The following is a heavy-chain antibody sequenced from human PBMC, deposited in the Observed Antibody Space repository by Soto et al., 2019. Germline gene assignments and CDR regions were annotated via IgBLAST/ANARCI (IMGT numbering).Heavy chain of an antibody. CDR2: IDPGDSYT. J-gene: IGHJ5*02. CDR1: GYSFTSYW. V-gene: IGHV5-10-1*01. Sequence: GESLKISCKGSGYSFTSYWISWVRQMPGKGLEWMGRIDPGDSYTNYSPSFQGHVTISADKSISTAYLQWSSLKASDTAMYYCASHLLGYDFWSGYSQRKNWFDPWCQGTLVTVSS. CDR3: ASHLLGYDFWSGYSQRKNWFDP. D-gene: IGHD3-3*01.